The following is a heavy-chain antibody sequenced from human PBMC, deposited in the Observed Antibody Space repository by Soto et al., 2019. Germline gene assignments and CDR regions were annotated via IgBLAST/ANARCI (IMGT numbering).Heavy chain of an antibody. CDR1: GYTFTGYY. D-gene: IGHD5-18*01. J-gene: IGHJ4*02. CDR2: INPNSGGT. Sequence: ASVKVSCKASGYTFTGYYMHWVRQAPGQGLEWMGWINPNSGGTNYAQKFQGRVTMTRDTSISTAYMELSRLRSDDTAVYYCARDQLKYRGYSYGYPDYWGQGTLVTV. CDR3: ARDQLKYRGYSYGYPDY. V-gene: IGHV1-2*02.